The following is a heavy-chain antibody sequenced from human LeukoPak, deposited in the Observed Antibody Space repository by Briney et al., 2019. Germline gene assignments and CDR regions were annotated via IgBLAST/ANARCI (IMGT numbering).Heavy chain of an antibody. CDR3: ARGLMMAVAGRGEFHY. Sequence: SETLSLTCTVSGGSISSYYWSWVRQPPGKGVEWIGYIYYSGSTNYNPSLTSRVTISVDTSKNQFSLKLSSVTAADTAVYYCARGLMMAVAGRGEFHYWGQGTLVTVSS. J-gene: IGHJ4*02. D-gene: IGHD6-13*01. CDR2: IYYSGST. CDR1: GGSISSYY. V-gene: IGHV4-59*01.